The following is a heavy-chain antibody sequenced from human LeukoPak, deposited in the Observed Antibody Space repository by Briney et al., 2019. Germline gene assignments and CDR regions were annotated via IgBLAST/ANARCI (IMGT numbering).Heavy chain of an antibody. CDR2: ISYDGSNK. CDR3: ARDHGTEPEYYFDY. D-gene: IGHD1-14*01. V-gene: IGHV3-30-3*01. CDR1: GFTFSSYA. Sequence: PGGSLRLSCAASGFTFSSYAMHWVRQAPGKGLEWVAVISYDGSNKYYADSVKGRFTISRDNSKNTLYLQMNSLRAEDTAVYYCARDHGTEPEYYFDYWGQGTTVTVSS. J-gene: IGHJ4*03.